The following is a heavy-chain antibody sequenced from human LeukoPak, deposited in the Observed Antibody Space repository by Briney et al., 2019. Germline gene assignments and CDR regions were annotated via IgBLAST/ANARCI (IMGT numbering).Heavy chain of an antibody. V-gene: IGHV1-18*04. CDR1: GYTFTSYG. Sequence: GASVTLSCTASGYTFTSYGISWVRQAPGQGLEWMGWISAYNGNTNYAQKLQGRVTMTTDTSTSTAYMELRSLRSDDTAVYYCARDSVGYYDILTGYYYPSRFDYWGQGTLVTVSS. CDR2: ISAYNGNT. D-gene: IGHD3-9*01. J-gene: IGHJ4*02. CDR3: ARDSVGYYDILTGYYYPSRFDY.